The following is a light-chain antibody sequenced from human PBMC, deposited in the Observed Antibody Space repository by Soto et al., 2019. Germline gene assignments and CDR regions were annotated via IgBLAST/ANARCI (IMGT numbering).Light chain of an antibody. J-gene: IGKJ1*01. Sequence: DIRMTQSPSTLSASVGDRVTITCRASQSISVYLAWYQQKPGQAPKLLIYKASNLESGVPSRFSGSGSGTEFTLTISSLQPDDFATYYCQQYNSYRTFGQGTKVEIK. CDR3: QQYNSYRT. V-gene: IGKV1-5*03. CDR1: QSISVY. CDR2: KAS.